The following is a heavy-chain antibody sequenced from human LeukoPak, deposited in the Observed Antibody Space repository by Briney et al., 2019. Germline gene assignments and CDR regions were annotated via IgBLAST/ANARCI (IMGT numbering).Heavy chain of an antibody. D-gene: IGHD2-2*01. V-gene: IGHV3-74*01. CDR2: INSDGSST. Sequence: GGSLRLSCAASGFIFSSYWMHWVRQAPGKGLVWVSRINSDGSSTGYADSVKGRFTISRDNAKNTLYLQMNSQRAEDTAVYYCARRVVVPAAPYYFDYWGQGTLVTVSS. J-gene: IGHJ4*02. CDR3: ARRVVVPAAPYYFDY. CDR1: GFIFSSYW.